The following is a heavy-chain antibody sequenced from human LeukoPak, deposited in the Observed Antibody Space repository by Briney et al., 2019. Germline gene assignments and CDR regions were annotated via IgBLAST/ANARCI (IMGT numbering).Heavy chain of an antibody. V-gene: IGHV3-23*01. Sequence: PGGSLRLSCAASGFTFSSYGMSWVRQAPGKGLEWVSAISGSGGSTYYADSVKGRFTISRDNSKNTLYPRMNSLRAEDTAVYYCAKIAVTSSGSYYGDPWGQGTLVTVSS. CDR1: GFTFSSYG. D-gene: IGHD1-26*01. J-gene: IGHJ5*02. CDR2: ISGSGGST. CDR3: AKIAVTSSGSYYGDP.